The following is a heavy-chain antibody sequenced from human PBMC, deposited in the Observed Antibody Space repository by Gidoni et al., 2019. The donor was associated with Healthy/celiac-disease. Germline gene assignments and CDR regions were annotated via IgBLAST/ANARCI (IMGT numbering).Heavy chain of an antibody. CDR1: GFTFSSYA. D-gene: IGHD1-1*01. Sequence: EVQLLESGGGLVQPGGSLRLSCAASGFTFSSYAVRWVRQAPGKGLEWVSAISGCGGSTYSADSVKGRFTISRDNSKNTLYLQMNSLRAEDTAVYYCAKKGTEHYWYFDLWGRGTLVTVSS. V-gene: IGHV3-23*01. CDR2: ISGCGGST. J-gene: IGHJ2*01. CDR3: AKKGTEHYWYFDL.